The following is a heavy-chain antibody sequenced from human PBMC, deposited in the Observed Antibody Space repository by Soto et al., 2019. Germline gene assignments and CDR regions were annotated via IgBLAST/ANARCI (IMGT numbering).Heavy chain of an antibody. Sequence: QVQLVQSGAEVKKPGASVKVSCKASGYTFTSYDINWVRQATGQGLEWMGWMNPNSGNTGYAQKFQGRVTMTRNTAISTAYMELSSLRSAATAVSYCARGPTWAGNVDYWGQGTLVTVSS. CDR1: GYTFTSYD. D-gene: IGHD1-1*01. V-gene: IGHV1-8*01. CDR3: ARGPTWAGNVDY. CDR2: MNPNSGNT. J-gene: IGHJ4*02.